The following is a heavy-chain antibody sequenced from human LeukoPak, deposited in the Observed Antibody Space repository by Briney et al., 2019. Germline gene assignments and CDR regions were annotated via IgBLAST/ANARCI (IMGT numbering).Heavy chain of an antibody. CDR3: ARDMARYSGYGYDY. CDR1: GFTVSSNY. D-gene: IGHD5-12*01. Sequence: PGGSLRLSCAASGFTVSSNYMSWVRQAPGKGLEWVSVIYSGGSTYYAGSVKGRFTISRDNSKNTLYLQMNSLRAEDTAVYYCARDMARYSGYGYDYWGQGTLVTVSS. CDR2: IYSGGST. J-gene: IGHJ4*02. V-gene: IGHV3-66*01.